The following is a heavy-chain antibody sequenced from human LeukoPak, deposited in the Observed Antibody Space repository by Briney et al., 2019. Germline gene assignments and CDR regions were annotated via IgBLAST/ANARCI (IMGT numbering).Heavy chain of an antibody. J-gene: IGHJ6*03. CDR3: ARVSGLSGSSYYYYYMDV. Sequence: SETLSLTCSVSGYSISSYYYWGWIRHPPGKGLELIGRIYHSGSTYYNPSLKSRVTISVDTSKNQFSLKLSSVTAADTAVYYCARVSGLSGSSYYYYYMDVWGKGTTVTVSS. D-gene: IGHD3-10*01. CDR1: GYSISSYYY. CDR2: IYHSGST. V-gene: IGHV4-38-2*02.